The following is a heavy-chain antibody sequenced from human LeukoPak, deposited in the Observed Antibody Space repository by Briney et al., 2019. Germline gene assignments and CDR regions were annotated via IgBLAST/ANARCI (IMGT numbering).Heavy chain of an antibody. CDR1: GYTFTSYG. D-gene: IGHD4-11*01. J-gene: IGHJ4*02. Sequence: PSVKFSCKASGYTFTSYGISWVRQASGQGLGWMGWIRAYNGNTNYAQKLQGRLNMTTDTSISTAYMELSSLRSEDTAVYYCARGRGVLQILSYWGQGTLVSV. V-gene: IGHV1-18*01. CDR2: IRAYNGNT. CDR3: ARGRGVLQILSY.